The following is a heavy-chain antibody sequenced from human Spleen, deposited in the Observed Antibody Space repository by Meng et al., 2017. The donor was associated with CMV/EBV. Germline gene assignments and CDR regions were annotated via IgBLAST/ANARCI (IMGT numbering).Heavy chain of an antibody. D-gene: IGHD5-24*01. J-gene: IGHJ4*02. CDR3: AKGCSDYRCYNQN. CDR2: LYRGGET. Sequence: GESLKISCTASGFTVSSNYMSWVRRAPGKGLDWVSTLYRGGETFYANSVMGRFIISRDNSKNTLYLQMNSLRAEDTAVYYCAKGCSDYRCYNQNWGQGTLVTVSS. V-gene: IGHV3-53*01. CDR1: GFTVSSNY.